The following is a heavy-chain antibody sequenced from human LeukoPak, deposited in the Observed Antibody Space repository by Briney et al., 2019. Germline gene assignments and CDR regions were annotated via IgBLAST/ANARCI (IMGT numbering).Heavy chain of an antibody. Sequence: GGSLRLSCAASGFNYSSYTMNWVRQAPGMGLEWLSYISASRGITYYADSVKGRFTISRDNAKNSLYLQMNSLRAEDTAVYYCASTPETDYWGQGTLVTVSS. J-gene: IGHJ4*02. V-gene: IGHV3-48*01. D-gene: IGHD1-14*01. CDR1: GFNYSSYT. CDR2: ISASRGIT. CDR3: ASTPETDY.